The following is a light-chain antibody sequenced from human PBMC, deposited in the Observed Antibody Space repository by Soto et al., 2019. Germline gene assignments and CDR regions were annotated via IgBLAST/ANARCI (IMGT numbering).Light chain of an antibody. CDR3: SSYTSSSTLGV. J-gene: IGLJ1*01. Sequence: QSALTQPASVSGSPGQSITISCTGTSSDVGGYNYVSWYQQHPGKAPKLMIYEANNRPSGVSNRFSGSKSGSTASLTISGLQAEDEADYYCSSYTSSSTLGVFGTGTKLTVL. CDR2: EAN. V-gene: IGLV2-14*01. CDR1: SSDVGGYNY.